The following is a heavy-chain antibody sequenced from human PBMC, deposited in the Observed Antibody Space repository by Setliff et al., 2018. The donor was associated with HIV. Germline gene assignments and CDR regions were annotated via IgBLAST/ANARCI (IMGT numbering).Heavy chain of an antibody. CDR1: GGSISSDTYH. J-gene: IGHJ4*02. D-gene: IGHD6-13*01. CDR3: AAASSWDPLLDY. V-gene: IGHV4-61*09. CDR2: TYSSGST. Sequence: LSLTCTVSGGSISSDTYHYSWIRQPAGKGLEWIGQTYSSGSTKCNPSLKSRVTISVDTSKNQFSLTLSSVTAADTAMYYCAAASSWDPLLDYWGQGTLVTVSS.